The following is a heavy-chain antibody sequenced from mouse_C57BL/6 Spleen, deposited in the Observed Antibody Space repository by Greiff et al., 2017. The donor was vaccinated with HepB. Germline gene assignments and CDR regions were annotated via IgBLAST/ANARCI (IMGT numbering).Heavy chain of an antibody. J-gene: IGHJ3*01. D-gene: IGHD2-4*01. CDR1: GFTFSSYA. CDR3: ARPPIYYDFAWFAY. Sequence: EVHLVESGGGLVKPGGSLKLSCAASGFTFSSYAMSWVRQTPEKRLEWVATISDGGSYTYYPDNVKGRFTISRDNAKNNLYLQMSHLKSEDTAMYYCARPPIYYDFAWFAYWGQGTLVTVSA. V-gene: IGHV5-4*01. CDR2: ISDGGSYT.